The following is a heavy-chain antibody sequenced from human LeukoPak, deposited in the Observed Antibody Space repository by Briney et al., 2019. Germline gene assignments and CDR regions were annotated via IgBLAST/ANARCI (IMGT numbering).Heavy chain of an antibody. V-gene: IGHV1-2*02. CDR1: GYTFTGYY. Sequence: ASVKLSCKASGYTFTGYYMHWVRQAPGQGLEWMGWINPSSGGTNYAQKFQGRVTMTRDTSISTAYMELSRLRSDDTAVYYCARGDTAMVGYYYYYYYMDVWGKGTTVTVSS. J-gene: IGHJ6*03. CDR2: INPSSGGT. CDR3: ARGDTAMVGYYYYYYYMDV. D-gene: IGHD5-18*01.